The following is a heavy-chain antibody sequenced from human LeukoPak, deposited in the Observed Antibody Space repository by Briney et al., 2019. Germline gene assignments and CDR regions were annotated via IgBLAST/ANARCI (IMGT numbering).Heavy chain of an antibody. J-gene: IGHJ3*02. D-gene: IGHD1-1*01. V-gene: IGHV3-7*01. CDR3: ARDSSPDSATTYYDALDM. CDR2: INGDGDGK. Sequence: PGGSLRLSCAGSGFSFRRFWMTWVRQAPGRGLEWVANINGDGDGKRYADSVKDRFTISRDNARSLVFLQIHSLRDEDTVLYYCARDSSPDSATTYYDALDMWGQGTMVTVSS. CDR1: GFSFRRFW.